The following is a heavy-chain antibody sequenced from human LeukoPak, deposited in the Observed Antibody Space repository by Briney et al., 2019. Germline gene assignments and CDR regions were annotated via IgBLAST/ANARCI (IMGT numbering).Heavy chain of an antibody. V-gene: IGHV4-34*01. J-gene: IGHJ5*02. Sequence: PSETLSLTCAVYGGSFSGYYWSWIRQPPGKGLEWIGEINHSGSTNYNPSLKSRVTISVVTSKNQFSLKLSSVTAADTAVYYCARVLGYQRGAWFDPWGQGTLVTVSS. CDR2: INHSGST. CDR1: GGSFSGYY. D-gene: IGHD2-2*01. CDR3: ARVLGYQRGAWFDP.